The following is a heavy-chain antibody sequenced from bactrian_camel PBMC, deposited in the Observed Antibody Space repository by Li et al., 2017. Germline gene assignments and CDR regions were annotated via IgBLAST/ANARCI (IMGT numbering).Heavy chain of an antibody. J-gene: IGHJ4*01. V-gene: IGHV3S40*01. CDR2: INSGGGST. CDR3: AQNSFSWIVLALNF. CDR1: GFAFNESR. D-gene: IGHD6*01. Sequence: VQLVESGGGLVQPGGSLRLSCAASGFAFNESRMSWVRQVPGKELEWVSAINSGGGSTYYADSVKGRFTISRDNARNTVYLQLNSLKTEDMAMYYCAQNSFSWIVLALNFWGQGTQVTVS.